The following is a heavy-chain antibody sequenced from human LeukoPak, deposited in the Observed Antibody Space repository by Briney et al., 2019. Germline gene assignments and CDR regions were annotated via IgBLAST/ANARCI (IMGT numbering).Heavy chain of an antibody. CDR1: GYTFTCYY. V-gene: IGHV1-2*02. D-gene: IGHD3-3*01. CDR3: ARGDPPRFGVVTYVHDY. Sequence: ASVKVSCKASGYTFTCYYMHWVRQAPGQGLEWMGWINPNSGGTNYAQKFQGRVTMTRDTSISTAYMELSRLRSDDTAVYYCARGDPPRFGVVTYVHDYWGQGTLVTVSS. CDR2: INPNSGGT. J-gene: IGHJ4*02.